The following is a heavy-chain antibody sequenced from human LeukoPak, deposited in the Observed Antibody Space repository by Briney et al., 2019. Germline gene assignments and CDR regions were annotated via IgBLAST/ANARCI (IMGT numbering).Heavy chain of an antibody. V-gene: IGHV3-23*01. CDR3: AKDIQLST. Sequence: AGGSLRLSCAASGFTFTSYAMSWVRQAPGKGLEWVSTITGSGDSTFYADSVKSRFTISRDNSMNTLSLQMNSLRVEDTAIYYCAKDIQLSTWGLGTMVTVSS. CDR2: ITGSGDST. CDR1: GFTFTSYA. D-gene: IGHD5-24*01. J-gene: IGHJ3*01.